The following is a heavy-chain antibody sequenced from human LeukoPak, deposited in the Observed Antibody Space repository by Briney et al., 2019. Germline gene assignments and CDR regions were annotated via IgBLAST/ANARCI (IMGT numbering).Heavy chain of an antibody. CDR1: GFTFSSYG. D-gene: IGHD3-22*01. J-gene: IGHJ4*02. V-gene: IGHV3-33*01. CDR2: IWYDGSNK. Sequence: GGPLRLSCAASGFTFSSYGMHWARQAPGKGLEWVAVIWYDGSNKYYADSVKGRFTISRDNSKNTLYLQMNSLRAEDTAVYYCARGPYYYDSSGYYPPFDYWGQGTLVTVSS. CDR3: ARGPYYYDSSGYYPPFDY.